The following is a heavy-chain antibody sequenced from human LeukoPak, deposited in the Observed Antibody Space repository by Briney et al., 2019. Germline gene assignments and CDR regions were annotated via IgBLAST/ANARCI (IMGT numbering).Heavy chain of an antibody. V-gene: IGHV3-21*04. J-gene: IGHJ6*03. D-gene: IGHD3-10*01. Sequence: GGSLRLSCAASGFTFSSYSMNWVRQAPGKGLEWVSSISSSSSYIYYADSVKGRFTISRDNAKNSLYLQMNSLRAEDTAIYYCAKDYYASGNFYYYMDVWGKGTTVTVSS. CDR1: GFTFSSYS. CDR3: AKDYYASGNFYYYMDV. CDR2: ISSSSSYI.